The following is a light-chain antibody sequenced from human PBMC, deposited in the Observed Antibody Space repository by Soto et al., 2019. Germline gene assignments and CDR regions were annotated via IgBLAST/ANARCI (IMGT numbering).Light chain of an antibody. CDR2: DNY. V-gene: IGLV1-51*01. CDR1: SSNLGGNY. CDR3: GTWDSSLDTVV. Sequence: QSVLAQPPSISAAPGQKVTISCSGSSSNLGGNYVSWYQHVPRTAPKLLIYDNYKRASGSPDRFSASKSGTSATLGITGLQTGDEADYYCGTWDSSLDTVVFGGGTKLTVL. J-gene: IGLJ2*01.